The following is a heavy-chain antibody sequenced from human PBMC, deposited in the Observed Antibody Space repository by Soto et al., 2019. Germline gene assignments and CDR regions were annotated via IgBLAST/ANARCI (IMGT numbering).Heavy chain of an antibody. D-gene: IGHD5-12*01. CDR3: AHINPEIVTVGGHGGFDY. CDR2: IYWDDDK. V-gene: IGHV2-5*02. J-gene: IGHJ4*02. CDR1: GFSLTSGVG. Sequence: QITLKESGPTLVRPPQTLTLTCTFSGFSLTSGVGVGWIRQPPGKALEWLALIYWDDDKRYSPSLKNRLTITKDTSTNQVVLTMTNVGPVDTVTYFSAHINPEIVTVGGHGGFDYWGQGTLVTVSS.